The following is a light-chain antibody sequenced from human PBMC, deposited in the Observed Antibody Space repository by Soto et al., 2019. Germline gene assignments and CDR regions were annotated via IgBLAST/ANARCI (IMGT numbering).Light chain of an antibody. Sequence: EVVLTQSPATLSLSPGDIATLSCRASETISSYLAWYHQKPGQAPRLLIYDASNRAAGIPARFSGSGSGTDFTLSISSLEPEDFGIYYCQQRNKWPLLTFGGGTKVEIK. J-gene: IGKJ4*01. CDR3: QQRNKWPLLT. V-gene: IGKV3-11*01. CDR1: ETISSY. CDR2: DAS.